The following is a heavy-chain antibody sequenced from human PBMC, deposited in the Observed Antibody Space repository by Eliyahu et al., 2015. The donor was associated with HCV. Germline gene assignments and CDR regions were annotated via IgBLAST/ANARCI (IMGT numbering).Heavy chain of an antibody. D-gene: IGHD6-19*01. CDR2: XHYSGST. V-gene: IGHV4-59*01. CDR1: GXSIXTSY. CDR3: ASGGGGIAVTGTGGWFDP. Sequence: QVQLQESGPGLVKPSETLSLTCTVSGXSIXTSYWXXIRQPPGKGLEWIGYXHYSGSTNYNPSLKSRVTISVDTSKNQFSLNLTSVTAADTAMYYCASGGGGIAVTGTGGWFDPWGQGTLVTVSS. J-gene: IGHJ5*02.